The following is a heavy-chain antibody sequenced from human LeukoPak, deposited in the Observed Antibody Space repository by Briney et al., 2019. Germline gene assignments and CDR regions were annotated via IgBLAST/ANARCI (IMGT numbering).Heavy chain of an antibody. J-gene: IGHJ4*02. D-gene: IGHD2-15*01. CDR2: ISYDGSDQ. V-gene: IGHV3-30-3*02. CDR3: AKSVLRYCSGGSCYSAPDY. CDR1: GFTFTTYA. Sequence: GGSLRLSCAASGFTFTTYAIHWLRQAPGKGPEWVARISYDGSDQCYADSVKGRFTISRDNSKNTLYLQMNSLRSEDTAVYYCAKSVLRYCSGGSCYSAPDYWGQGTLVSVFS.